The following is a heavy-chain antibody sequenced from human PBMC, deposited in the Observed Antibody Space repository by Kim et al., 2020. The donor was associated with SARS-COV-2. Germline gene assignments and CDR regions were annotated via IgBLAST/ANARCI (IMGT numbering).Heavy chain of an antibody. D-gene: IGHD2-21*02. CDR3: AIGGDCFPPDN. CDR2: IWYDGSNK. J-gene: IGHJ4*02. Sequence: GGSLRLSCAASGFTFSSYGMHWVRQAPGKGLEWVAVIWYDGSNKYYADSVKGRFTISRDNSKNTLYLQMNSLRAEDTAVYYCAIGGDCFPPDNWGQGTLLTVSS. V-gene: IGHV3-33*01. CDR1: GFTFSSYG.